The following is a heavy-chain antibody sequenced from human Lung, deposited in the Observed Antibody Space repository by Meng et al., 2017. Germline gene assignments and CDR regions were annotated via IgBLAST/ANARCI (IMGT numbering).Heavy chain of an antibody. Sequence: QVELKQWGPGLLKPSETLSLTCVVSGGSFSDYYWSWIHQPPGKGLEWIGEINHSGSTNYNPSLESRATISVDTSQNNLSLKLSSVTAADSAVYYCARGPTTMAHDFDYWGQGTLVTVSS. J-gene: IGHJ4*02. CDR2: INHSGST. V-gene: IGHV4-34*01. CDR1: GGSFSDYY. D-gene: IGHD4-11*01. CDR3: ARGPTTMAHDFDY.